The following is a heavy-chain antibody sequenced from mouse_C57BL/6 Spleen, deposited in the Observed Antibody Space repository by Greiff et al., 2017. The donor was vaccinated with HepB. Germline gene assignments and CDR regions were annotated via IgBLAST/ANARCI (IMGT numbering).Heavy chain of an antibody. V-gene: IGHV3-6*01. CDR3: ARETITTFMDY. Sequence: ESGPGLVKPSQSLSLTCSVTGYSITSGYYWNWIRQFPGNKLEWMGYISYDGSNNYNPSLKNRISITRDTSKNQFFLKLNSVTTEDTATYYCARETITTFMDYWGQGTSVTVSS. J-gene: IGHJ4*01. D-gene: IGHD1-1*01. CDR2: ISYDGSN. CDR1: GYSITSGYY.